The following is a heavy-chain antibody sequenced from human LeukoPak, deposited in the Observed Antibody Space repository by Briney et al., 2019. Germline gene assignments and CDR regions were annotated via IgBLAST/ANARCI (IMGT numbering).Heavy chain of an antibody. CDR2: INHSGST. Sequence: SETLSLTCTVSGGSISSYYWSWIRQPPGKGLERIGEINHSGSTNYNPSLKSRVTISVDTSKNQFSLKLSSVTAADTAVYYCARVFRITMIVVVITTWAFDIWGQGTMVTVSS. V-gene: IGHV4-34*01. J-gene: IGHJ3*02. D-gene: IGHD3-22*01. CDR1: GGSISSYY. CDR3: ARVFRITMIVVVITTWAFDI.